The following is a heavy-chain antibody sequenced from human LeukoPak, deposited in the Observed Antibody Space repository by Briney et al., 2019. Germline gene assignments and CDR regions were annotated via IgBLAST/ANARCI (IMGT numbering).Heavy chain of an antibody. D-gene: IGHD3-3*01. V-gene: IGHV4-4*09. CDR2: IYTSGST. Sequence: PSETLSLTCTVSGGSISSYYWSWIRQPPGKGLEWIGYIYTSGSTNYNPSLKSRVTISVDTSKNQFSLKLSSVTAADTAVYYCARHPTIRFLEWPLDVWGKGTTVTVSS. J-gene: IGHJ6*04. CDR1: GGSISSYY. CDR3: ARHPTIRFLEWPLDV.